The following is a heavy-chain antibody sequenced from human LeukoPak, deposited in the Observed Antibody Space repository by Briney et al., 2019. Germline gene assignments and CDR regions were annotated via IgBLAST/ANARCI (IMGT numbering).Heavy chain of an antibody. Sequence: SETLSLTCDVYGVSFNTYYWTWLRQPPGKGLEWIGEISHTGTTNSNPSLGSRLTLSVDSSKNQFSLKLTSVTAADTGVYYCARGDSNSFEYLYYMDVWGKGTTVTISS. J-gene: IGHJ6*03. D-gene: IGHD4-11*01. CDR3: ARGDSNSFEYLYYMDV. V-gene: IGHV4-34*01. CDR1: GVSFNTYY. CDR2: ISHTGTT.